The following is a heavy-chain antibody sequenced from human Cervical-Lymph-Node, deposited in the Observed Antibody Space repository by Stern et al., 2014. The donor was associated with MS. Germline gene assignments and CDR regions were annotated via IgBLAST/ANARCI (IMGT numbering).Heavy chain of an antibody. CDR1: GFSFSDFY. Sequence: EMQLVESGGGLVQPGGSLRLSCAASGFSFSDFYMDWVRQAPGKGLGWVGRSRNKAKSYTTDYAASVKGRFTISRDDSKNSLYLQMNSLKTEDTAVYYCSRDSSGDYWGPGTLVTVSS. CDR3: SRDSSGDY. V-gene: IGHV3-72*01. J-gene: IGHJ4*02. CDR2: SRNKAKSYTT.